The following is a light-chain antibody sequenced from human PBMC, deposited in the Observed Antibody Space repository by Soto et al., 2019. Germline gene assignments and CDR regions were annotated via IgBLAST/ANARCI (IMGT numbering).Light chain of an antibody. CDR1: SSDVGAYNY. J-gene: IGLJ2*01. V-gene: IGLV2-14*01. CDR2: DVS. Sequence: QSALTQPASVSGSPGQSITISCTGTSSDVGAYNYVSWYQQHPGKDPKLMIYDVSNRPSGVSNRFSGSKSGNTASLTISGLQAEDEDDYYCSSYTSSSTYVVFGGGTKLTVL. CDR3: SSYTSSSTYVV.